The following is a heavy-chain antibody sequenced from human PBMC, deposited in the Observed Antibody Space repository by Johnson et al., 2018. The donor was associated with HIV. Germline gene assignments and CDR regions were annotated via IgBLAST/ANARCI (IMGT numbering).Heavy chain of an antibody. V-gene: IGHV3-20*04. CDR1: GFTFDDYG. CDR2: INWNGGTT. D-gene: IGHD6-19*01. J-gene: IGHJ3*02. CDR3: ARSLYSSGWYEVFDAFDI. Sequence: MQLVESGGGVVRPGGSLRLSCAASGFTFDDYGMSWVRQAPGKGLEWVSGINWNGGTTGYADSVKGRFTISRDNAKNSLYLQMNSLRAEDTALYYCARSLYSSGWYEVFDAFDIWGQGTMVTVSS.